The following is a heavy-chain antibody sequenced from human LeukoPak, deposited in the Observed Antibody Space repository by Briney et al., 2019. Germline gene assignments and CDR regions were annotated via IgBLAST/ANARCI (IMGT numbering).Heavy chain of an antibody. CDR1: GGSISSSSYY. J-gene: IGHJ3*02. V-gene: IGHV4-39*07. CDR2: IYYSGST. Sequence: PSGTLSLTCTVSGGSISSSSYYWGWIRQPPGKGLEWIGSIYYSGSTYYNPSLKSRVTISVDTSKNQFSLKLSSVTAADTAVYYCARSFRERYSSGWYGGSYGAFDIWGQGTMVTVSS. CDR3: ARSFRERYSSGWYGGSYGAFDI. D-gene: IGHD6-19*01.